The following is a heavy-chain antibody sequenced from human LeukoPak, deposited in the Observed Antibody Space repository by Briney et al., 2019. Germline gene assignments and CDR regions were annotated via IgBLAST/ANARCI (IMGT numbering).Heavy chain of an antibody. V-gene: IGHV3-30*02. CDR3: AKGPLGYCSSTSCYNPGG. CDR1: GFTFSSYG. D-gene: IGHD2-2*02. J-gene: IGHJ4*02. Sequence: QPGGSLRLSCAASGFTFSSYGMHWVRQAPGKGLEWVAFIRYDGSNKYYADSVKGRFTISRDNSKNTLYLQMNSLRAEDTAVYYCAKGPLGYCSSTSCYNPGGWGQGTLVTVSS. CDR2: IRYDGSNK.